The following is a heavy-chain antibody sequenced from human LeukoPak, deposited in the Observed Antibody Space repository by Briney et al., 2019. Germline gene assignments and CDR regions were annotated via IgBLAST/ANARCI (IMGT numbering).Heavy chain of an antibody. V-gene: IGHV3-23*01. CDR3: AKAGGIAVAGVFDY. CDR2: ISGSGGST. Sequence: PGGSLRLSCAASGFTFSSDAMSWVRQAPGKGLEWVSAISGSGGSTYYADSVKGRFTISRDKSKNTLYLQMNSLRAEDTAVYYCAKAGGIAVAGVFDYWGQGTLVTVSS. J-gene: IGHJ4*02. CDR1: GFTFSSDA. D-gene: IGHD6-19*01.